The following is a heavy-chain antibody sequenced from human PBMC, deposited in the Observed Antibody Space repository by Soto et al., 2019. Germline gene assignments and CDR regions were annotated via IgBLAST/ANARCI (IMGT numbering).Heavy chain of an antibody. J-gene: IGHJ5*02. D-gene: IGHD1-7*01. CDR2: IYYSGST. CDR3: ARDQGGITGTTYSWFDP. Sequence: SETLSLTCTVSGGSISSGDYYWSWIRQPPGKGLEWIGYIYYSGSTYYNPSLKSRVAISVDTSKNQFSLKLSSVTAADTAVYYCARDQGGITGTTYSWFDPWRQGTLVTVSS. V-gene: IGHV4-30-4*01. CDR1: GGSISSGDYY.